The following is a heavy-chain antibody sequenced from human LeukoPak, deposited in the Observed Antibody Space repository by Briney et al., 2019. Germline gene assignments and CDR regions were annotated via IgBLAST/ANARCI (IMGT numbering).Heavy chain of an antibody. Sequence: GGSLTLSCAASGFTFSSYAMNWVRQAPGRGLEWVSGISDTGGSSYYAGSVKGRFTISRDNSKNALYLQMNSLRAEDTGVYYCAKALCSGGTCYYFDYWGQGTLVTVSS. J-gene: IGHJ4*02. CDR1: GFTFSSYA. D-gene: IGHD2-15*01. CDR3: AKALCSGGTCYYFDY. CDR2: ISDTGGSS. V-gene: IGHV3-23*01.